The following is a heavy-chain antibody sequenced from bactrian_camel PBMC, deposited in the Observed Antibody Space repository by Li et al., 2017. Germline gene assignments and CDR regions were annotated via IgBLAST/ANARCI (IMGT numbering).Heavy chain of an antibody. CDR2: MAPGTGST. CDR1: YTASEYY. Sequence: QLVESGGGSVQAGGSLRLSCAYTASEYYMGWIRQTPGKSREEVAAMAPGTGSTYYDDSVKGRFTITHDNTKNTHFLEMSNLQPEDSAVYYCAAVSTGPCLSVISRGSPQRGDFQFWGQGTQVTVS. J-gene: IGHJ4*01. V-gene: IGHV3S28*01. D-gene: IGHD7*01. CDR3: AAVSTGPCLSVISRGSPQRGDFQF.